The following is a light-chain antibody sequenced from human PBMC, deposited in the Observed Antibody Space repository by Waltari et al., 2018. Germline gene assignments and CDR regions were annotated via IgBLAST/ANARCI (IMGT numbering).Light chain of an antibody. CDR2: VNSDGSH. J-gene: IGLJ3*02. CDR3: QTGGHGTGV. Sequence: QLVLTQSPSPSASLGASIQPTCTLSSGHSSNVIAWLKQQPEKGPRYLMKVNSDGSHTRGNEMPVRFSGSSSGAERYLTGTSLQSEDEAYYYCQTGGHGTGVFGGGTKLTVL. CDR1: SGHSSNV. V-gene: IGLV4-69*01.